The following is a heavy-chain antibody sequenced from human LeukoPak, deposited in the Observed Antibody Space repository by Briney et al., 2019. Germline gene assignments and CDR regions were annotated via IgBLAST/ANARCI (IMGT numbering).Heavy chain of an antibody. D-gene: IGHD6-13*01. Sequence: SETLSLTCTVSGGSISSSSYYWGWIRQPPGKGLEWIGSIYYSGSTYYNPSLKSRVTISVDTSKNQFSLKLSSVTAADTAVYYCARRDLGAAAGAFDYWGQGTLVTVSS. CDR3: ARRDLGAAAGAFDY. J-gene: IGHJ4*02. CDR2: IYYSGST. CDR1: GGSISSSSYY. V-gene: IGHV4-39*01.